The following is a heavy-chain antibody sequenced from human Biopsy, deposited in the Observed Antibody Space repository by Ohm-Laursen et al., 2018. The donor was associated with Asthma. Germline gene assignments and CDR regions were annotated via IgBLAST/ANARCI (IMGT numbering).Heavy chain of an antibody. CDR2: ISGSGGST. CDR1: GFTFSSFA. D-gene: IGHD5-24*01. V-gene: IGHV3-23*01. J-gene: IGHJ4*02. CDR3: AKESRRDGYNRRNYYFDY. Sequence: SLRLSCSASGFTFSSFAMTWVRQAPGKGLEWVSAISGSGGSTYYADSVKGRFTISRDNSKNTLYLQMNSLRAEDTAAYYCAKESRRDGYNRRNYYFDYWGQGTLVTVSS.